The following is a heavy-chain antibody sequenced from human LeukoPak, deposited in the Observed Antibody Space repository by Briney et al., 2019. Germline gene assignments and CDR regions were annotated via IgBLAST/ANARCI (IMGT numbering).Heavy chain of an antibody. CDR3: ARSRSGYSYDHAAFEI. D-gene: IGHD5-18*01. Sequence: SETLSLTCTVSGDSISTYYWSWIRQPPGKGLEWIAYIDYRGSTTYNPSLRSRVTISVDTSRNQFSLKLYSVTAADTAVYYCARSRSGYSYDHAAFEIWGQGTMVTVSS. V-gene: IGHV4-59*01. J-gene: IGHJ3*02. CDR2: IDYRGST. CDR1: GDSISTYY.